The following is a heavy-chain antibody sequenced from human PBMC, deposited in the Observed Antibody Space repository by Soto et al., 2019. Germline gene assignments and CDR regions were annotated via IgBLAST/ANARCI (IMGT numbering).Heavy chain of an antibody. CDR2: ISYDGSNK. CDR1: GFTFSSYG. Sequence: QVQLVESGGGVVQPGRSLRLSCAASGFTFSSYGMHWVRQAPGKGLEWVAVISYDGSNKYYADSVKGRFTISRDNSKNPLYLQMNRPRAEDTAVYYCAKETYSGPLDSRGQGTLVTVSS. D-gene: IGHD2-15*01. J-gene: IGHJ4*02. CDR3: AKETYSGPLDS. V-gene: IGHV3-30*18.